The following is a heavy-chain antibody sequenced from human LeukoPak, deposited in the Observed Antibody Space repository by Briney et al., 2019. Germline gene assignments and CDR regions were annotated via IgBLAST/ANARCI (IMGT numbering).Heavy chain of an antibody. Sequence: SETLSLTCTVSGGSISSYYWSWIRQPPGKGLEWIGYIYYSGSTNYNPSLKSRVTISADTSKNQFSLKLSSVTAADTAVYYCARDSRGADFWSGYYTDYYYYGMDVWGQGTTVTVSS. D-gene: IGHD3-3*01. J-gene: IGHJ6*02. CDR1: GGSISSYY. CDR3: ARDSRGADFWSGYYTDYYYYGMDV. V-gene: IGHV4-59*01. CDR2: IYYSGST.